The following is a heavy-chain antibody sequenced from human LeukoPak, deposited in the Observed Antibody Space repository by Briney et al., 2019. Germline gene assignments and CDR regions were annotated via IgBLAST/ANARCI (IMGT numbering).Heavy chain of an antibody. J-gene: IGHJ4*02. CDR2: IRYDGSNK. CDR1: VFIFSSYG. D-gene: IGHD3-3*01. V-gene: IGHV3-30*02. Sequence: GGSQTLSCAASVFIFSSYGMHGLRQSPDKGLECVTFIRYDGSNKYYADSVKGRFTISRDNSKNTLYLQMNSLRAEDTAVYYCAKDQEITIFGVVIDYFDYWGQGTLVTVSS. CDR3: AKDQEITIFGVVIDYFDY.